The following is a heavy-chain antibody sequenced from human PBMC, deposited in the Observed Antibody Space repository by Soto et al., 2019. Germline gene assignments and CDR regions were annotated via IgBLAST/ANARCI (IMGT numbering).Heavy chain of an antibody. CDR1: GFTFSNYA. D-gene: IGHD4-4*01. J-gene: IGHJ4*02. CDR3: AKQVRDGTASPYILDS. CDR2: ISAAANT. Sequence: GGSLRLSCAASGFTFSNYAMSWVRQDTGKGLEWVSAISAAANTCYAASVKGRFTISRDNSKNTLSLHMDSLRAEDTAVYYCAKQVRDGTASPYILDSWGQGSLVTVSS. V-gene: IGHV3-23*01.